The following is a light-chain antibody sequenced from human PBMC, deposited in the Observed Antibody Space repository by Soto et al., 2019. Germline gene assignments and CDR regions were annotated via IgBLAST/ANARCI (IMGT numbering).Light chain of an antibody. J-gene: IGKJ5*01. CDR2: SAS. CDR1: QSISFW. CDR3: QRTYNAPIT. V-gene: IGKV1-27*01. Sequence: DIPMTQSHSSLSASVGDRVTITCRASQSISFWLAWYRQKPRKVPELLIYSASNLQSGVPSRFSGSGSGTDFTLTISSLQPEDDATYYGQRTYNAPITFGQGTRLEIK.